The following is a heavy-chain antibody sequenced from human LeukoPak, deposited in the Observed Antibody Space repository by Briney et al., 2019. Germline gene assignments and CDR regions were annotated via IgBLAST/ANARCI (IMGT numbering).Heavy chain of an antibody. CDR3: ARFYGSGSYYFDY. CDR2: IYYSGST. CDR1: GGSISSYY. Sequence: SETLSLTCTVSGGSISSYYWSWIRQPPGKGLEWIGYIYYSGSTNYNPSLKSRVTISVDTSKNQFSLRLSSVTAADTAVYYCARFYGSGSYYFDYWGQGTLVTVSS. D-gene: IGHD3-10*01. V-gene: IGHV4-59*08. J-gene: IGHJ4*02.